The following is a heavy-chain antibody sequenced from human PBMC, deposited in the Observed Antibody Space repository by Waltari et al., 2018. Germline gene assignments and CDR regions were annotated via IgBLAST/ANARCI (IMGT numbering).Heavy chain of an antibody. D-gene: IGHD3-16*01. CDR1: GFTSSDHY. CDR3: ARGAYSNDY. CDR2: IRNKNKNYTT. J-gene: IGHJ4*02. V-gene: IGHV3-72*01. Sequence: EVQLVESGGGLVQPGGSLRLSCAASGFTSSDHYMDWVRQAPGKGLEWVGRIRNKNKNYTTEYAASVKGRFTISRDESKNSPYLQMNSLKTEDTAMYFCARGAYSNDYWGQGTLVTVSS.